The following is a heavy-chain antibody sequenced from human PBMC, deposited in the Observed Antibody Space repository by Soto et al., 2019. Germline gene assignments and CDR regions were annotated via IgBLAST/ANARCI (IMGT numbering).Heavy chain of an antibody. CDR2: ISGSGGST. J-gene: IGHJ6*02. V-gene: IGHV3-23*01. Sequence: GGSLRLSCAASGFTFSSYAMSWVRQAPGKGLEWVSAISGSGGSTYYADSVKGRFTISRDNSKNTLYLQMNSLRAEDTAVYYCAKVDYGGIMYYYYYGMDVWGQGTTVTVSS. CDR3: AKVDYGGIMYYYYYGMDV. D-gene: IGHD4-17*01. CDR1: GFTFSSYA.